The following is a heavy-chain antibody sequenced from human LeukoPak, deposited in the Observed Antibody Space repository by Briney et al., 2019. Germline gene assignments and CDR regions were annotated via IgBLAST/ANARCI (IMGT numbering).Heavy chain of an antibody. J-gene: IGHJ5*02. D-gene: IGHD3-3*01. CDR1: GGSISSYY. CDR3: ARVRLRFLEWLSHNWFDP. CDR2: IYTSGST. Sequence: SETLSLTCTVSGGSISSYYWSWIRQPAGKGLEWIGRIYTSGSTNYNPSLKSRVTMSVDTSKNQFSLKLSSVTAADTAVYYCARVRLRFLEWLSHNWFDPWGQGTLVTVSS. V-gene: IGHV4-4*07.